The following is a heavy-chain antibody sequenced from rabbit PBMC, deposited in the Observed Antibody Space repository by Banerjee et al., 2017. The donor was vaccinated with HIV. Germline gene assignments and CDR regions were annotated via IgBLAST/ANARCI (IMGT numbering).Heavy chain of an antibody. Sequence: QEQLEESGGDLVKPEGSLTLTCTASGFTLSSYWICWVRQAPGKGLEWIECINTSSGNTVYASWAKGRFTISKTSSTTVTLQMTSLTAADTATYFCARDLAGVIGWNFDLWGPGTLVTVS. CDR1: GFTLSSYW. J-gene: IGHJ4*01. V-gene: IGHV1S45*01. D-gene: IGHD4-1*01. CDR2: INTSSGNT. CDR3: ARDLAGVIGWNFDL.